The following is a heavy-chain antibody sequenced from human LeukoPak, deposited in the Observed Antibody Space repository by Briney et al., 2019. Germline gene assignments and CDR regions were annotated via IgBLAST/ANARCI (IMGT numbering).Heavy chain of an antibody. CDR2: ISAYSGDT. J-gene: IGHJ2*01. D-gene: IGHD3-16*01. CDR1: GGTFSSYA. V-gene: IGHV1-18*01. Sequence: ASVKVSCKASGGTFSSYAISWVRQAPGQGLEWMGWISAYSGDTNYAQKFQGRATMTTDTSTSTAYMELRSLSSDDTAVYYCARGRGPSARYWYLDLWGRGTMVTVSS. CDR3: ARGRGPSARYWYLDL.